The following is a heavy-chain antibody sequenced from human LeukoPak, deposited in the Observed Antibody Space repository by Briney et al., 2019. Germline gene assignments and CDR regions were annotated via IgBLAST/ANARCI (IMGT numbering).Heavy chain of an antibody. J-gene: IGHJ4*02. Sequence: GRSLRLSSAASGFTFSSYGMHWVRQAPGKGLEWVAVISYDGSNKYYADSVKGRFTISRDNAKNSLYLQMNSLRAEDTAMYYCARDPGVAGTFDYWGQGTLVTVSS. CDR1: GFTFSSYG. CDR3: ARDPGVAGTFDY. V-gene: IGHV3-30*03. CDR2: ISYDGSNK. D-gene: IGHD6-19*01.